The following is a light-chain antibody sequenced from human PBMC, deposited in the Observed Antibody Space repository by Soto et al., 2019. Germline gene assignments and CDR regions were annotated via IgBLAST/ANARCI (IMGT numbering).Light chain of an antibody. Sequence: QSVLTQPASVSGSPGQSITISCTGTSSDVGGYNYVSWYQQHPGKAPKLMIYDVCNRPSGVSNRFSGSKSGNTASLTISGLQAEDEADYYCSSYTSSSHVVFGGGTKLTVL. CDR2: DVC. CDR1: SSDVGGYNY. V-gene: IGLV2-14*01. CDR3: SSYTSSSHVV. J-gene: IGLJ2*01.